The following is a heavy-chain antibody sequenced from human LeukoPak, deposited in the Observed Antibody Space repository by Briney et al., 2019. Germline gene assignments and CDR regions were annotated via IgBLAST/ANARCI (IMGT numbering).Heavy chain of an antibody. V-gene: IGHV3-48*01. D-gene: IGHD6-13*01. Sequence: GGSLRLSCGASGFTFSTYSMNWVRQPPGKGLEWVSYISSSSSSIYYADSVKGRFTLSRDNGENSLYLQMNSLRAEDTAVYYCARGRDPFSSSWVYFDYWGQGTLVTVSS. CDR2: ISSSSSSI. CDR3: ARGRDPFSSSWVYFDY. J-gene: IGHJ4*02. CDR1: GFTFSTYS.